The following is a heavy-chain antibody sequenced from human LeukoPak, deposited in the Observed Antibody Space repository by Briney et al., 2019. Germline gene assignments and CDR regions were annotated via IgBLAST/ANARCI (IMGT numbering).Heavy chain of an antibody. J-gene: IGHJ6*02. CDR3: AREGITIFGVVSTYYYGMDV. CDR1: GFTFSSYA. CDR2: ISYDGSNK. V-gene: IGHV3-30-3*01. Sequence: GRSLRLSCAASGFTFSSYAMHWVRQAPGKGLEWVAVISYDGSNKYYADSVKGRFTISRDNSKNTLYLQMNSLRAEDTAVYYCAREGITIFGVVSTYYYGMDVWGQGTTVTVSS. D-gene: IGHD3-3*01.